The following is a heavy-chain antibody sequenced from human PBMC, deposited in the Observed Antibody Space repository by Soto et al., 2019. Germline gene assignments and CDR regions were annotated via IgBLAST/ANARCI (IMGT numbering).Heavy chain of an antibody. CDR2: ISGSGGTT. Sequence: GGSLRLSCAASGFTFSTYAMSWVRQAPGNGLEWVSAISGSGGTTYYADSVKGRFTISRDNSKNTLYLQMNSLRAEDTAVYYCAKEIRYFDWLLPFDYWGQGTLVTVSS. J-gene: IGHJ4*02. CDR3: AKEIRYFDWLLPFDY. CDR1: GFTFSTYA. V-gene: IGHV3-23*01. D-gene: IGHD3-9*01.